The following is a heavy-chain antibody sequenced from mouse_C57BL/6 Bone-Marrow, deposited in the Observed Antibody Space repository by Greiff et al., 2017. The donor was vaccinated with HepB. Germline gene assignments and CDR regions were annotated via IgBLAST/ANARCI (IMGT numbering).Heavy chain of an antibody. Sequence: QVQLQQPGAELVRPGSSVKLSCKASGYTFTSYWMDWVKQRPGQGLEWIGNIYPSDSETHYNQKFKDKATLTVDKSSSTAYMQLSSLTSEDSAVYYCARSPPAQARGFAYWGQGTLVTVSA. CDR2: IYPSDSET. V-gene: IGHV1-61*01. CDR3: ARSPPAQARGFAY. D-gene: IGHD3-2*02. CDR1: GYTFTSYW. J-gene: IGHJ3*01.